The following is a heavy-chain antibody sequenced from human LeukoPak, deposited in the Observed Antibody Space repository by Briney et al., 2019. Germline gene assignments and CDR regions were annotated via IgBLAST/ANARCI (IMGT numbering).Heavy chain of an antibody. V-gene: IGHV4-4*07. J-gene: IGHJ3*01. D-gene: IGHD3-22*01. CDR3: ARVFTAYYYDSSGSLATDAFDV. Sequence: SETLSLTCTLSGGSISSYYWSWIRQPAGKGLEWIGRIYTSGSTNYNPSLKSRVTMSVDTSKNQFSLKLSSVTAADTAVYYCARVFTAYYYDSSGSLATDAFDVWGQGTMVTVSS. CDR1: GGSISSYY. CDR2: IYTSGST.